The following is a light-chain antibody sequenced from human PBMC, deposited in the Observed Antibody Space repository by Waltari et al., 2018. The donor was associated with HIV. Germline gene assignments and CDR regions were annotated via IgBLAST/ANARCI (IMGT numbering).Light chain of an antibody. CDR2: DAS. J-gene: IGKJ3*01. CDR1: QDISRY. V-gene: IGKV1-33*01. Sequence: DIQMTQSPSSLSASVGDRVTITCQASQDISRYLNWYQQKPGKAPKLVIYDASDLETGVPSRFSGSGSGTNFSFTISSLQPADIATYYCQQYESVPVTFGPGTKVEIK. CDR3: QQYESVPVT.